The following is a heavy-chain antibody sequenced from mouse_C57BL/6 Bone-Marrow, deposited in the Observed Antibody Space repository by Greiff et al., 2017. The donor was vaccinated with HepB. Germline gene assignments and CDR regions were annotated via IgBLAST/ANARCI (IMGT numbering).Heavy chain of an antibody. Sequence: EVQLVESGGGLVKPGGSLKLSCAASGFTFSDYGMHWVRQAPEKGLEWVAYISSGSSTIYSADTVKGRFTISIDNAKNTLFLQMTSLRSEDTSMYYCARGDYDGGLAYWGQGTLVTGYA. CDR3: ARGDYDGGLAY. CDR2: ISSGSSTI. J-gene: IGHJ3*01. V-gene: IGHV5-17*01. D-gene: IGHD2-4*01. CDR1: GFTFSDYG.